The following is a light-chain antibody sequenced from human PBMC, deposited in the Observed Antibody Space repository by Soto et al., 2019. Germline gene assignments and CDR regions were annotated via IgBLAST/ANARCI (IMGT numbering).Light chain of an antibody. CDR1: QSVSSN. CDR2: GAS. CDR3: QQYNNWPRT. J-gene: IGKJ1*01. V-gene: IGKV3-15*01. Sequence: EIVMTQSPATLSVSPGERATLSCRTSQSVSSNLAWYQQKPGQAPRLLIYGASTRATGIPARFSGSGPGTEFTLTISSLQSEVVAVYYCQQYNNWPRTFGQGTKVEIK.